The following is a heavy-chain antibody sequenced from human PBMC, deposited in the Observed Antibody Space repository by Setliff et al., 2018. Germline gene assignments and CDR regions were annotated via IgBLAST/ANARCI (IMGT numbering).Heavy chain of an antibody. CDR3: AREDRAASSYYYYYYGMDV. V-gene: IGHV1-3*01. J-gene: IGHJ6*02. CDR1: GYTFTSYA. CDR2: INAGNGNT. D-gene: IGHD6-13*01. Sequence: GASVKVSCKAPGYTFTSYAFHWVRQAPGQRLESMGWINAGNGNTEYSQKFQDRVSITRDTSASTAYTELSSLRSEDTAVYYCAREDRAASSYYYYYYGMDVWGQGTTVTVSS.